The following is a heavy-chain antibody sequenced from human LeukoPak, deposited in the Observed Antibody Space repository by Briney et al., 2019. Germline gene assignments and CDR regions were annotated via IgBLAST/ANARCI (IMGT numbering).Heavy chain of an antibody. CDR1: GDSISSSNFY. Sequence: SETLSLTCTVSGDSISSSNFYWGWIRQPPGKGLEWIGSMYYSGTSYYNPSLKSRVTISVDPYKNQFSLKVSSVTAADTAVYYCARAGGRYRKYFQHWGQGTLVTVSS. CDR2: MYYSGTS. J-gene: IGHJ1*01. CDR3: ARAGGRYRKYFQH. V-gene: IGHV4-39*01. D-gene: IGHD6-19*01.